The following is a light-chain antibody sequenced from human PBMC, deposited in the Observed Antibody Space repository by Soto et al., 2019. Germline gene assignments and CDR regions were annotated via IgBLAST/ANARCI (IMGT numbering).Light chain of an antibody. CDR3: QQYGRSPT. CDR2: GTS. CDR1: QSVGSRS. J-gene: IGKJ1*01. Sequence: EIVLTQSPGTLSLSPGERATLSCRASQSVGSRSLAWYQQKPGQAPRVLLYGTSERATGIPDRFSGNGSGTEFTLTISRLEPEDFAVYFCQQYGRSPTFGQGTKVDIK. V-gene: IGKV3-20*01.